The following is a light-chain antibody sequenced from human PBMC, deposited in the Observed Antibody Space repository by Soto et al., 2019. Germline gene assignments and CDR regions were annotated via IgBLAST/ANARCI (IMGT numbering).Light chain of an antibody. Sequence: QSALTQPASVSGSPGQSITISCTGTSSDVGGYNYVSWYQQHPGKAPKLMIYDVSNRPSGVSNRFSGSKSGNTASLTISGVQAEDEADYYCSSYTSSSTGVFGGGTKVTVL. J-gene: IGLJ3*02. CDR3: SSYTSSSTGV. CDR1: SSDVGGYNY. CDR2: DVS. V-gene: IGLV2-14*01.